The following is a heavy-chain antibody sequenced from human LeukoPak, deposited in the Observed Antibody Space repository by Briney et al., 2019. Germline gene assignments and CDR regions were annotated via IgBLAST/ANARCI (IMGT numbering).Heavy chain of an antibody. J-gene: IGHJ5*02. CDR2: TYYRSKWYS. CDR3: ARANVDNWFDP. CDR1: GDSVSSNSAA. Sequence: SQTLSLTCAISGDSVSSNSAAWNWIRPSPSRGLEWLGRTYYRSKWYSEYAVSVKSRITINPDTSKNQFSLHLNSVTPEDTAVYYCARANVDNWFDPWGQGTLVTVSS. V-gene: IGHV6-1*01.